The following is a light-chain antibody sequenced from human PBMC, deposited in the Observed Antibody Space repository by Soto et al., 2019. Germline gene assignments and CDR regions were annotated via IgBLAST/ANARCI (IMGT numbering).Light chain of an antibody. CDR3: SSYTSTNRGV. CDR1: SSDVGDYNY. V-gene: IGLV2-14*01. J-gene: IGLJ1*01. CDR2: EVS. Sequence: QSVLTQPASVSGSPGQSITISCTGTSSDVGDYNYVSWYQQHPGKVPKPLISEVSNRPSGVSNRFSGSKSGNTASLTISGLQAEDEAEYYCSSYTSTNRGVFGTGTKVNVL.